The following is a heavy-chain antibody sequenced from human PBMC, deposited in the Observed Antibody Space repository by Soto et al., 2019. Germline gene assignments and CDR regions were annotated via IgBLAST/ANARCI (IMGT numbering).Heavy chain of an antibody. J-gene: IGHJ3*02. D-gene: IGHD2-15*01. Sequence: SETLSLTCTVSDDSITSGAYYWGLIRQPPGKGLEWIGTIQYRGSTYYNPSLKSRVTISLDTSKNQFSLKLSSVTAADTAVYYCARQRLPGAFDIWGQGTMVTVSS. CDR3: ARQRLPGAFDI. CDR1: DDSITSGAYY. CDR2: IQYRGST. V-gene: IGHV4-39*01.